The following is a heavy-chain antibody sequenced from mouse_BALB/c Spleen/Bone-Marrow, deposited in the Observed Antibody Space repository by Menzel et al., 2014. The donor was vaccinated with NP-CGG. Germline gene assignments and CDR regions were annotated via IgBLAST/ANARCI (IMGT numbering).Heavy chain of an antibody. CDR3: ASDFYGCYGFAY. CDR2: IDPANGNT. CDR1: GFNIKETS. V-gene: IGHV14-3*02. Sequence: LVESGAELVKPGASVKLSCTASGFNIKETSMHWVTQRPEQVLEWIGRIDPANGNTKYDPKFQGKATITADTSSNTAYLQLSSLTSEDTAVYYGASDFYGCYGFAYWVQGTLVTGSA. J-gene: IGHJ3*01. D-gene: IGHD1-1*01.